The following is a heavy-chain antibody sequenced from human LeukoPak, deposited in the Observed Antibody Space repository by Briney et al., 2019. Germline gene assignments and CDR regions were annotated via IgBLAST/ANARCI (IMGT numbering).Heavy chain of an antibody. CDR3: ARRVVRGWFDP. CDR1: GGSFSGYY. Sequence: SETLSLTCAVYGGSFSGYYWSWIRQPPGKGLEWIGEINHRGSTNYNPSLKSRVTISVDTSKNQFSLKLSSVTAADTAVYYCARRVVRGWFDPWGQGTLVTVSS. CDR2: INHRGST. J-gene: IGHJ5*02. V-gene: IGHV4-34*01.